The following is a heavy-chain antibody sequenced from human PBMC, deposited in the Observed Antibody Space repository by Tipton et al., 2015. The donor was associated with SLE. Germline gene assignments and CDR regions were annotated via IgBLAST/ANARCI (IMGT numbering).Heavy chain of an antibody. Sequence: VQLVQSGPEVKKPGASVKVSCKASGYTFTSYGLSWVRQAPGRGLEWMGWISAYTGHTGYAQKFQGRVTMTTDTSTSTAYMELRSLRSDDTAVYYCARYYYGSGSYGYWGQGTLVTVSS. D-gene: IGHD3-10*01. CDR3: ARYYYGSGSYGY. CDR2: ISAYTGHT. J-gene: IGHJ4*02. CDR1: GYTFTSYG. V-gene: IGHV1-18*01.